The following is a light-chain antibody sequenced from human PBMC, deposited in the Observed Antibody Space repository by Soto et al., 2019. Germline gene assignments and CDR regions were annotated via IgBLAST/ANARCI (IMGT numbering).Light chain of an antibody. CDR1: SGHSNYA. CDR2: LNSDGSH. V-gene: IGLV4-69*01. J-gene: IGLJ2*01. Sequence: QSVLTQSPSASASLGASVKLTCTLSSGHSNYAIAWHQQQSEKGPRYLMKLNSDGSHSKGDGIPDRFSGSSSGAERYLTISSLQSEDEAYYYCQTWRSGIVVFGGGTKLTVL. CDR3: QTWRSGIVV.